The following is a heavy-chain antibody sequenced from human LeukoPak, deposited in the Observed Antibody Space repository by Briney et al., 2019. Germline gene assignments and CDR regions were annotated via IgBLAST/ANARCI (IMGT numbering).Heavy chain of an antibody. CDR3: ATPGGSQLVFDY. J-gene: IGHJ4*02. CDR2: ISSSSSYI. Sequence: GGSLRLSCAASGFTFSSYSMNWVRQAPGKGLEWVSSISSSSSYIYYADSVKGRFTISRDNSKNTLYLQMNSLRAEDTAVYYCATPGGSQLVFDYWGQGTLVTVSS. D-gene: IGHD6-6*01. CDR1: GFTFSSYS. V-gene: IGHV3-21*01.